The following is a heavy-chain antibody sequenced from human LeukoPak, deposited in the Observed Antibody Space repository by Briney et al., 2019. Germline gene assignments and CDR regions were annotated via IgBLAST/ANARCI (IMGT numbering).Heavy chain of an antibody. V-gene: IGHV1-2*02. CDR1: GYTFTGYY. J-gene: IGHJ5*02. CDR3: ARGAWVVPAAENNWFDP. D-gene: IGHD2-2*01. CDR2: INPNSGGT. Sequence: ASVKVSCKASGYTFTGYYMHWVRQAPGQGLEWMGWINPNSGGTNYAQKFQGRVTMTRDTSISTAYMELSRLRSDDTAVYYCARGAWVVPAAENNWFDPWGQGTLVTVSS.